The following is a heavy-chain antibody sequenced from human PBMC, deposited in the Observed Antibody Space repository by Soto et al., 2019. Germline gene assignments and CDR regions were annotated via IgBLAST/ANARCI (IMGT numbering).Heavy chain of an antibody. CDR3: ARSIWSGYSNAFDI. D-gene: IGHD3-3*01. Sequence: QVQLQESGPGLVKPSETLSLTCTVSSGSISSYYWSWIRQPPGKGLEFIGYIFYSGSTNYNPSLKSRVTISVDTSKNQFSLNLISVTAADTAAYYCARSIWSGYSNAFDIWGQGTMVTVSS. CDR1: SGSISSYY. V-gene: IGHV4-59*08. J-gene: IGHJ3*02. CDR2: IFYSGST.